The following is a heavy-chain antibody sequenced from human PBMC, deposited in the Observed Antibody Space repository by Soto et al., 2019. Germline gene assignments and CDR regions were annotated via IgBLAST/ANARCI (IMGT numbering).Heavy chain of an antibody. Sequence: QVQLVQSGAEVKKPGSSVKVSCKASGGTFSSYAISWVRQAPGQGLEWMGGIIPIFGTANYAQKFQGRVTITADESTSTAYMELSSLRSEDTAVYYCARDGAEYYYESSGYYDYWGQGTLVTVSS. CDR3: ARDGAEYYYESSGYYDY. V-gene: IGHV1-69*12. CDR2: IIPIFGTA. CDR1: GGTFSSYA. J-gene: IGHJ4*02. D-gene: IGHD3-22*01.